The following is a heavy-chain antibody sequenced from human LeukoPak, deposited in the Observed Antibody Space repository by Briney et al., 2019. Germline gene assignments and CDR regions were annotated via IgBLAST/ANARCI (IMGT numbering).Heavy chain of an antibody. CDR1: GGSISSSSYY. CDR2: IYHSGST. CDR3: ARVAAGTGFFQH. J-gene: IGHJ1*01. D-gene: IGHD6-13*01. Sequence: SETLSLTCTVSGGSISSSSYYWGWVRQPPGKGLEWIGSIYHSGSTYYNPSLKSRVTISVDTSKNQFSLKLSSVTAADTAVYYCARVAAGTGFFQHWGQGTLVTVSS. V-gene: IGHV4-39*07.